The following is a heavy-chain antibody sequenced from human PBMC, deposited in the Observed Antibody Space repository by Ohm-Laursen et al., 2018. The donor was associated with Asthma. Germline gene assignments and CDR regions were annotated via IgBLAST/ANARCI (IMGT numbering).Heavy chain of an antibody. Sequence: SLRLSCAASGFTFSSYSMNWVRQAPGKGLEWVSYITSYSSTTYYADSVKGRFTISRDNAKNSLYLQMNSLRAQDTAVYYCAVRTTSAGFDVWGQGTTVTVSS. CDR1: GFTFSSYS. CDR2: ITSYSSTT. V-gene: IGHV3-48*01. CDR3: AVRTTSAGFDV. J-gene: IGHJ6*02. D-gene: IGHD1-1*01.